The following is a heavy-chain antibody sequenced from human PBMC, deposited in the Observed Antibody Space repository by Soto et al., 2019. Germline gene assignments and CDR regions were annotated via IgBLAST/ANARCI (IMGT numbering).Heavy chain of an antibody. CDR3: ARDPGIVGEPDAFEI. Sequence: ASVKVSCKASGYTFTSYGISWVRQAPGRGLEWMGWISAYNGNTNYAQKLQGRVTMTTDTSTSTAYMELRSLRSDDTAVYYCARDPGIVGEPDAFEIWGQGTMVTVSS. CDR1: GYTFTSYG. J-gene: IGHJ3*02. CDR2: ISAYNGNT. V-gene: IGHV1-18*01. D-gene: IGHD1-26*01.